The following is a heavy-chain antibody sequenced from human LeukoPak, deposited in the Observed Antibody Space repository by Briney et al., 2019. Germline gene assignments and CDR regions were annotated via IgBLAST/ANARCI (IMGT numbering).Heavy chain of an antibody. D-gene: IGHD4-17*01. J-gene: IGHJ5*01. V-gene: IGHV3-23*01. CDR2: ITGGHFPT. CDR3: TRDPNGDYVGAFES. CDR1: GFTFSSYS. Sequence: GGSLRLSCAASGFTFSSYSMNWVRQAPGKGLEWVSSITGGHFPTYYTDSVKGRFTISRDNSKNTLYLQMNSLRADDTAVYYCTRDPNGDYVGAFESWGQGTLVTVSS.